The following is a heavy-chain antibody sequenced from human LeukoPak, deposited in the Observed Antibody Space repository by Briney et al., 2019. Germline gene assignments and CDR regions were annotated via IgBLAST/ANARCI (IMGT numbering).Heavy chain of an antibody. D-gene: IGHD4-17*01. CDR1: GYTFTGYY. Sequence: ASVKVSCKTSGYTFTGYYMHWVRQAPGQGLEWMGRINPNSGGTNYAQKFQGRVTMTRDASISTAYMELSRLRSDDTAVYHCAAYGDDAAFDIWGQGTMVTVSS. J-gene: IGHJ3*02. CDR3: AAYGDDAAFDI. V-gene: IGHV1-2*06. CDR2: INPNSGGT.